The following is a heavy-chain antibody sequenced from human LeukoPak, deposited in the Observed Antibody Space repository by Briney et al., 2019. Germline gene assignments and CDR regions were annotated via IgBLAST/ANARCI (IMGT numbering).Heavy chain of an antibody. D-gene: IGHD4-23*01. CDR3: AKERKLLPFDC. V-gene: IGHV3-30*02. J-gene: IGHJ4*02. CDR1: GFTFTTYG. Sequence: GGSLGLSCAASGFTFTTYGMHWVRQAPGRGLEWVAFRQNDEIDKFYADSVKGRFTISRDNSKNTLYLQMNSLRAEDTAVYYCAKERKLLPFDCWGQGTLVTVSS. CDR2: RQNDEIDK.